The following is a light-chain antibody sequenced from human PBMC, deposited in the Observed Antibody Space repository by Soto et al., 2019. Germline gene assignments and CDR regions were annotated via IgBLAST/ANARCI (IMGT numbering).Light chain of an antibody. J-gene: IGKJ4*01. CDR1: QSISSY. CDR3: QQSYSTPALT. CDR2: AAS. V-gene: IGKV1-39*01. Sequence: DIQMTQSPSSLSASVGDRVTITCRASQSISSYLNWYQQKPGKAPKLLIYAASSLQSGVPSRFSGGGSGTDFTLTISGLQPEDLATYYGQQSYSTPALTFSGGTKVEIK.